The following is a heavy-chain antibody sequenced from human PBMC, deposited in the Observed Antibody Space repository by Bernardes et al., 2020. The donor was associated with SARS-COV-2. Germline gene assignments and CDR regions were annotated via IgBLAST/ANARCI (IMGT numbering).Heavy chain of an antibody. J-gene: IGHJ5*02. CDR3: ARGCETPNCYSNWFDP. V-gene: IGHV3-74*01. CDR2: INSDGSYT. D-gene: IGHD2-15*01. CDR1: GFTFSSYC. Sequence: GGSLRLSCAASGFTFSSYCMHWVRQVPGKGLVWVSRINSDGSYTSYADSVKGRFTISRDNAKNTLYLQMNSLRAEDTAVYYCARGCETPNCYSNWFDPWGQGTPVTVSS.